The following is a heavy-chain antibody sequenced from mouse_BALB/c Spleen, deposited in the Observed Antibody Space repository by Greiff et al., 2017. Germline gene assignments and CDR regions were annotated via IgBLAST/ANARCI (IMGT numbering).Heavy chain of an antibody. J-gene: IGHJ3*01. CDR3: ARDLTGTGFAY. CDR1: GFTFTDYY. CDR2: IRNKANGYTT. V-gene: IGHV7-3*02. Sequence: EVQVVESGGGLVQPGGSLRLSCATSGFTFTDYYMSWVRQPPGKALEWLGFIRNKANGYTTYYSASVKGRFTISRDNSQSILYLQMNTLRAEDSATYYCARDLTGTGFAYWGQGTLVTVSA. D-gene: IGHD4-1*01.